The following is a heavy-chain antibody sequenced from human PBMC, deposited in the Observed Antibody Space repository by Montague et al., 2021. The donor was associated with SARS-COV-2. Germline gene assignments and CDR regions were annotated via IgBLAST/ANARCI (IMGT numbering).Heavy chain of an antibody. CDR2: FYYDKST. D-gene: IGHD3/OR15-3a*01. J-gene: IGHJ4*02. CDR3: ARGDWQGYGFGLGSFDL. Sequence: SETLSLTCAVYGSSVTDYYWSWIRQPPGKGLEWIGDFYYDKSTNYNPSLKSRVTMSVDTSKNQFSLKLSSVTAADTAVYYCARGDWQGYGFGLGSFDLWGQGTMVTVSS. CDR1: GSSVTDYY. V-gene: IGHV4-34*01.